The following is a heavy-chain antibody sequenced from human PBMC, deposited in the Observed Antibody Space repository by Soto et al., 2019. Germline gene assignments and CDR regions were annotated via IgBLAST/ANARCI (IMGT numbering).Heavy chain of an antibody. CDR2: TNPILSMS. Sequence: QVHLVQSGAELKKPGSSVRVSCKASVATFNFYTINWVRQAPGLGLEWMGRTNPILSMSNSALKFQGRLSISADKSTSTAYMDRRSLRSDETAVYYCATSYGSGSQAFDYWGQGALVTVSS. D-gene: IGHD3-10*01. J-gene: IGHJ4*02. V-gene: IGHV1-69*02. CDR1: VATFNFYT. CDR3: ATSYGSGSQAFDY.